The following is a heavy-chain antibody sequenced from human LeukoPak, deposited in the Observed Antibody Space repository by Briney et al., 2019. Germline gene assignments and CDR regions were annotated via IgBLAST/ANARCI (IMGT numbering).Heavy chain of an antibody. CDR3: ARLGLVWFGELTAFDY. V-gene: IGHV3-7*01. D-gene: IGHD3-10*01. J-gene: IGHJ4*02. CDR2: IKQDGSEK. Sequence: GGSLRLSCAASGFTFSNYWMRWVRQSPGKGLEWVANIKQDGSEKYYVDSLKGRFTILRDNAKNSLYLQMNSLRAEDTAVYYCARLGLVWFGELTAFDYWGRGTLVTVSS. CDR1: GFTFSNYW.